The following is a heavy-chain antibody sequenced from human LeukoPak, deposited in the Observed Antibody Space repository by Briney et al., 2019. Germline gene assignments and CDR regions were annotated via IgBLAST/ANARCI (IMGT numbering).Heavy chain of an antibody. D-gene: IGHD5-18*01. J-gene: IGHJ4*02. CDR3: AAPSRIQLDY. Sequence: SVKVSCKATGFTFTSSAVQWVRQARGRRLEWIGWIVVGSGNTNYAQMFQGRVTITRDMSTSTAYMELSSLRSEDTAVYYCAAPSRIQLDYWGQGTLVTVSS. CDR1: GFTFTSSA. V-gene: IGHV1-58*01. CDR2: IVVGSGNT.